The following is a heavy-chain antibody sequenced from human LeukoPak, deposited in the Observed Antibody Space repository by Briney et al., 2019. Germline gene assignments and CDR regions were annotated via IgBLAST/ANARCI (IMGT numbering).Heavy chain of an antibody. CDR3: ARESGVLRYFDWLNYFDY. J-gene: IGHJ4*02. V-gene: IGHV3-21*01. CDR1: GFTFSSYS. Sequence: GGSLRLSCAASGFTFSSYSMTWVRQAPGKGLEWVSSISSSSSYIYYADSVKGRFTISRDNAKNSLYLQMNSLRAEDTAVYYCARESGVLRYFDWLNYFDYWGQGTLVTVSS. CDR2: ISSSSSYI. D-gene: IGHD3-9*01.